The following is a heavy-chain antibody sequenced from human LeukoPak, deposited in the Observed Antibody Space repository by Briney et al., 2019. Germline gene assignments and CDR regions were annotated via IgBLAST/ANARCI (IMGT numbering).Heavy chain of an antibody. CDR3: AKGGHVRFMDWYFDF. J-gene: IGHJ4*02. CDR2: IGRSETQT. V-gene: IGHV3-23*05. Sequence: GGSLRLSCTASGFTFSDYAMSWVRQAPGKGLEWVSGIGRSETQTSYAESGKGRFINSRDNSKNTLYLHMNSLSADDTATYFCAKGGHVRFMDWYFDFWGPGTQVTVSS. D-gene: IGHD3/OR15-3a*01. CDR1: GFTFSDYA.